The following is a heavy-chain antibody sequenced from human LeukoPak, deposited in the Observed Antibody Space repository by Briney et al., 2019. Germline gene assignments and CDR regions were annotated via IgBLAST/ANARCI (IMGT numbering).Heavy chain of an antibody. J-gene: IGHJ5*02. Sequence: GGSLRLSCAASGFAFNTYAMTWVRQAPGKGLEWVSSISKSGATTYHADSVKGRFTISRDNCKSTVYLQMNSLRDDDSAVYYCARRASGYCSSTSCYHSWFDPWGQGTLVTVSS. CDR1: GFAFNTYA. CDR3: ARRASGYCSSTSCYHSWFDP. V-gene: IGHV3-23*01. CDR2: ISKSGATT. D-gene: IGHD2-2*01.